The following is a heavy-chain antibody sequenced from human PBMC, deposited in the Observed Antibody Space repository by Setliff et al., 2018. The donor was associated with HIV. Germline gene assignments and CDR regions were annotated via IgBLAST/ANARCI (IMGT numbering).Heavy chain of an antibody. J-gene: IGHJ4*02. D-gene: IGHD3-9*01. CDR3: AAPRGMSTILVY. CDR1: GGSITSSTYY. V-gene: IGHV4-39*01. CDR2: ISHGST. Sequence: SETLSLTCTVPGGSITSSTYYWGWIRQPPGKGLEYIGSISHGSTYYTPSLDSRVTISVDTSKNQFSLRLTSVTAADTATYYCAAPRGMSTILVYWGQGSLVTVSS.